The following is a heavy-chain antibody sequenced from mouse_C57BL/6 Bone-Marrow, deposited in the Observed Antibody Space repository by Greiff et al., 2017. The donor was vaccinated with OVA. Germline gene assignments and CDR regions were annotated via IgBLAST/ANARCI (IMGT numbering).Heavy chain of an antibody. CDR2: INPGSGGT. CDR3: ARGRMVTTGDDFDY. V-gene: IGHV1-54*01. J-gene: IGHJ2*01. Sequence: QVQLQQSGAELVRPGTSVKVSCKASGYAFTNYLIEWVKQRPGQGLEWIGVINPGSGGTNYNEKFKGKATLTADKSSSTAYMQLSSLTSEDSAVYFCARGRMVTTGDDFDYWGQGTTLTVSS. D-gene: IGHD2-2*01. CDR1: GYAFTNYL.